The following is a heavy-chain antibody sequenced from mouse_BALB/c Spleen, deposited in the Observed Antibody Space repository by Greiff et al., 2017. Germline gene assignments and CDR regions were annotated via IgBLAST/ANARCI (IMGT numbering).Heavy chain of an antibody. Sequence: VKLVESGPGLVAPSQSLSITCTVSGFSLTNSGVHWVRQSPGKGLEWLGVIWGDGSTNYNSAFKSRLSISKDNSKSQVFLKMNSLQTDDTARYYCAKRDGYYDYWGQGTTLTVSS. D-gene: IGHD2-3*01. CDR1: GFSLTNSG. CDR3: AKRDGYYDY. J-gene: IGHJ2*01. CDR2: IWGDGST. V-gene: IGHV2-6-6*01.